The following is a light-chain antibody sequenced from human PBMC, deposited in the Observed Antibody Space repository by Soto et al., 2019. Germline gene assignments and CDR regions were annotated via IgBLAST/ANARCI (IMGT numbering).Light chain of an antibody. CDR2: GAS. J-gene: IGKJ1*01. Sequence: TLCWPSSQSVSSSYLAWYQQKPGQAPRLLIYGASSRATGIPDRFSCSGSGTDSTLTCGRLDPEDLVFHSRQVYARPLWTFPQGTKVDIK. V-gene: IGKV3-20*01. CDR3: QVYARPLWT. CDR1: QSVSSSY.